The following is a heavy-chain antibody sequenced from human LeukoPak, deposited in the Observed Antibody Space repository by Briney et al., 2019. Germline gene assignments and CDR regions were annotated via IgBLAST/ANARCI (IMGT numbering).Heavy chain of an antibody. CDR2: ITWNSGSI. D-gene: IGHD3-22*01. V-gene: IGHV3-9*03. Sequence: PGGSLRLSCAASGFTFDDYAMHWVRQAPGKGLEWVSSITWNSGSIDYADSVKGRFTIPRDNAKNSLYLQMNSLRAEDMALYYCAKGTVSSGYYWVFEYWGQGTLVTVSS. CDR1: GFTFDDYA. CDR3: AKGTVSSGYYWVFEY. J-gene: IGHJ4*02.